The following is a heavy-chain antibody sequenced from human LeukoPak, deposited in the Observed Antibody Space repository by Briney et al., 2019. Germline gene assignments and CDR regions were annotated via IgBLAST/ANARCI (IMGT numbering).Heavy chain of an antibody. CDR2: IYYSGST. D-gene: IGHD3-10*01. J-gene: IGHJ5*02. CDR1: GGSISSSSYY. V-gene: IGHV4-39*07. Sequence: SETLSLTCTVSGGSISSSSYYWGWIRQPPGKGLDWIGSIYYSGSTYYNPSLKSRVTISVDTSKNQFSLKLSSVTAADTAVYYCARSEGLWFGDTGFDPWGQGTLVTVSS. CDR3: ARSEGLWFGDTGFDP.